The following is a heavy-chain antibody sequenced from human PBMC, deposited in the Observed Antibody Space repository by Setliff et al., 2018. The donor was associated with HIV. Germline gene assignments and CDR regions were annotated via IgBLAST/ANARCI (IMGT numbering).Heavy chain of an antibody. V-gene: IGHV1-2*02. D-gene: IGHD6-25*01. J-gene: IGHJ4*02. CDR3: VTSPGSFTSVDETEAGDY. Sequence: GASVKVSCKAPGNSFNGDFLNWVRQAPGQGLEWMGNIKLSSGGTKFAQKFLGRVTMTRDTSTNTAFMEWRRLNSDDTATYFCVTSPGSFTSVDETEAGDYWGQGTLVTVSS. CDR1: GNSFNGDF. CDR2: IKLSSGGT.